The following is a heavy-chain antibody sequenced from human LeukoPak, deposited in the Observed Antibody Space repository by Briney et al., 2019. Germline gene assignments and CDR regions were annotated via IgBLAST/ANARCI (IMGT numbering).Heavy chain of an antibody. CDR1: GGSISSYY. Sequence: PSETLSLTCTVSGGSISSYYWSWIRQPAGKGLEWIGRIYTSGSTNYNPSLKSRVTISVDTSKNQFSLKLSSVTAADTAVYYCARGTRDGYNTYFDYWGQGTLVTVSS. D-gene: IGHD5-24*01. CDR3: ARGTRDGYNTYFDY. J-gene: IGHJ4*02. V-gene: IGHV4-4*07. CDR2: IYTSGST.